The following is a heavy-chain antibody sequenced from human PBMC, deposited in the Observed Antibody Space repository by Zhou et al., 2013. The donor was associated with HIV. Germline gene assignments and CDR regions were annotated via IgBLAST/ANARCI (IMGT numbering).Heavy chain of an antibody. CDR1: GYSFTTYY. V-gene: IGHV1-46*01. CDR3: ARGPYDYVWGNYRYTIDY. J-gene: IGHJ4*02. D-gene: IGHD3-16*02. Sequence: QIDLLQSATEVNRPGASVTISCQTSGYSFTTYYIHWVRQAPGQGPEWMGVINPSDGSTNDAQRFQGRVSMTRASSPGTVYMELSSLRSEDTAVYYCARGPYDYVWGNYRYTIDYWGQGTLVAVSS. CDR2: INPSDGST.